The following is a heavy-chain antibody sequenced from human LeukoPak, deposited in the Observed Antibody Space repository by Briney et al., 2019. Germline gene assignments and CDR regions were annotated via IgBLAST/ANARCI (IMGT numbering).Heavy chain of an antibody. CDR1: GFSFDNYW. CDR2: IKQDGGQK. Sequence: GGSLRLSCATSGFSFDNYWMSWVRQAPGKGLEWVANIKQDGGQKFYVDSVKGRFTISRDNAKNSLYLQMNSLRAEDTAVYYCARDGDYNWNYRSGFDYWGQGTRVTVSS. V-gene: IGHV3-7*01. J-gene: IGHJ4*02. D-gene: IGHD1-7*01. CDR3: ARDGDYNWNYRSGFDY.